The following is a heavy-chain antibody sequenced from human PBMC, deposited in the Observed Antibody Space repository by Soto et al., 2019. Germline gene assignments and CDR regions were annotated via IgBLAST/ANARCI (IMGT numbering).Heavy chain of an antibody. V-gene: IGHV1-69*13. CDR3: ARALSIAETNWFDP. Sequence: GASVKVSCKASGGTFSSYAISWVRQAPGQGLEWMGGIIPIFGTANYAQKFQGRVTITADESTSTAYMELSSLRSEDTAVYYCARALSIAETNWFDPWGQGTLVTVSS. D-gene: IGHD6-13*01. CDR2: IIPIFGTA. CDR1: GGTFSSYA. J-gene: IGHJ5*02.